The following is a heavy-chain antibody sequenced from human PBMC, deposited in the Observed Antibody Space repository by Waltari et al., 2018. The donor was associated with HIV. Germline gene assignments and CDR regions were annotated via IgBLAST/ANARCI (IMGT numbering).Heavy chain of an antibody. CDR2: ISGSGGST. Sequence: EVQLVESGGGLVQPGGFLRLSCAASGFTFSSYDMSWVRQAPGQGLEWVSAISGSGGSTYYADSVKGRFTISRDNSKNTLYLQMNSLRAEDTAVYYCAKDWEMATNYFDYWGQGTLVTVSS. V-gene: IGHV3-23*04. CDR3: AKDWEMATNYFDY. J-gene: IGHJ4*02. CDR1: GFTFSSYD. D-gene: IGHD5-12*01.